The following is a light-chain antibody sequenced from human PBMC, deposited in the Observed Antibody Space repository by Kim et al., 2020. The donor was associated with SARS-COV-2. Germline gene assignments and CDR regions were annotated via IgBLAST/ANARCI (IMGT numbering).Light chain of an antibody. V-gene: IGKV1-39*01. CDR1: QSISTY. CDR2: TAS. CDR3: QQTNATPIT. Sequence: DIQMTQSPSSLSASVGDSVTITCRASQSISTYLNWYQQKPGKAPKLVIYTASILHSGVPSRFSGSGSGTSFTLTICGLQPEDFASYYCQQTNATPITCGQGTRLEIK. J-gene: IGKJ5*01.